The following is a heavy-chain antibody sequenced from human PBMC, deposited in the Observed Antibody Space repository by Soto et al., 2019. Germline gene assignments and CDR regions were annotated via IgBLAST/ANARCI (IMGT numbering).Heavy chain of an antibody. CDR3: ARYRRSYGMDV. J-gene: IGHJ6*02. D-gene: IGHD3-16*02. V-gene: IGHV4-31*03. CDR2: VSPSGTT. Sequence: QVQLQESGPGLVKPSQTLSLTCTVSGDSISVGYYWSWIRQHPGKGLEWIGYVSPSGTTYYNPSLKSRVSFSTDTSKNQFSLEVSSVTAADSPVYYCARYRRSYGMDVWGQGTTVTVSS. CDR1: GDSISVGYY.